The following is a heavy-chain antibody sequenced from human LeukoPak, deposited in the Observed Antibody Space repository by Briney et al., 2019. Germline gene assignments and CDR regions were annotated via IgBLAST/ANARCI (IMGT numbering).Heavy chain of an antibody. V-gene: IGHV1-69*05. D-gene: IGHD3-22*01. Sequence: SVKVSCKASGGTFSSYAISWVRQAPGQGLEWMGRIIPIFGTANYAQKFQGRVTVTTDESTSTAYMELSSLRSEDTAVYYCARGFSDSSGYLARIWGQGTLVTVSS. CDR3: ARGFSDSSGYLARI. J-gene: IGHJ4*02. CDR2: IIPIFGTA. CDR1: GGTFSSYA.